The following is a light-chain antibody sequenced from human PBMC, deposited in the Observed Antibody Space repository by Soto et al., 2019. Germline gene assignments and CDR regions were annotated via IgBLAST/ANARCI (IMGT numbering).Light chain of an antibody. CDR1: SSNIGAGYD. CDR3: QSYDTCPSGYV. J-gene: IGLJ1*01. Sequence: VRTQPASVSGAQGGGGTISCTGSSSNIGAGYDVHWYQQLPGTAPKLLIYANKNRPAGVPDRFSASKSGTSASLAITGLQAEDEADYFCQSYDTCPSGYVFGSGPKVTVL. V-gene: IGLV1-40*01. CDR2: ANK.